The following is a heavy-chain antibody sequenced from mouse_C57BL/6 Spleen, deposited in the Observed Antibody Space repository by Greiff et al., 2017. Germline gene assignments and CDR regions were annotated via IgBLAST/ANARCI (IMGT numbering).Heavy chain of an antibody. Sequence: EVHLVESGGGLVQPGGSLKLSCAASGFTFSDYYMYWVRQTPEKRLEWVAYISNGGGSTYYPDTVKGRFTISRDNAKNTLYLQMSRLKSEDTAMYYCARREAAMDYWGQGTSVTVSS. CDR2: ISNGGGST. J-gene: IGHJ4*01. V-gene: IGHV5-12*01. CDR3: ARREAAMDY. CDR1: GFTFSDYY.